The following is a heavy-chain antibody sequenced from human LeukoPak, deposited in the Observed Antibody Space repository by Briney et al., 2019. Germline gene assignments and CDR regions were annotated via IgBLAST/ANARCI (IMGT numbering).Heavy chain of an antibody. CDR2: INPNSGGT. J-gene: IGHJ5*02. V-gene: IGHV1-2*02. CDR1: GYTFTDYY. Sequence: ASVKVSCKTSGYTFTDYYMHWVRQAPGQGLEWMGWINPNSGGTNYAQKFQGRGTMTRDTSISTAYMELSRLRSDDTAVYYCARDGDLFYRYCPNGVCYYHNWFDPWGQGTLVTVSS. CDR3: ARDGDLFYRYCPNGVCYYHNWFDP. D-gene: IGHD2-8*01.